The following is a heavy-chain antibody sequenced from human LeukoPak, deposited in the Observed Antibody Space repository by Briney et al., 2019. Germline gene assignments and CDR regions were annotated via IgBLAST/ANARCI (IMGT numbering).Heavy chain of an antibody. Sequence: PGGSLRLSCAASGVTLSSYAMSWARQAPGKGLEWVSGISSSGSGGNTYYADSVKGRFTISRDNAKNSLYLQMNSLRAEDTAVYYCARETTRGSGTEHGGQGTLVTVSS. CDR1: GVTLSSYA. V-gene: IGHV3-23*01. D-gene: IGHD1-1*01. J-gene: IGHJ4*02. CDR2: ISSSGSGGNT. CDR3: ARETTRGSGTEH.